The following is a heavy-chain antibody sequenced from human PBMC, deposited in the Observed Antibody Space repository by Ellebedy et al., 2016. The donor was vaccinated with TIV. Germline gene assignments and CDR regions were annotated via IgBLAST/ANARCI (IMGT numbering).Heavy chain of an antibody. J-gene: IGHJ4*02. Sequence: AASVKVSCKASGYTFTSYGISWVRQAPGQGLEWMGWISAYNGNTNYAQKLQGRVTMTTDTSTSTAYMELRSLRSDDTAVYYCARRNQPTITIVGVVTLDYWGQGTLVTVSS. CDR3: ARRNQPTITIVGVVTLDY. V-gene: IGHV1-18*01. CDR1: GYTFTSYG. D-gene: IGHD3-3*01. CDR2: ISAYNGNT.